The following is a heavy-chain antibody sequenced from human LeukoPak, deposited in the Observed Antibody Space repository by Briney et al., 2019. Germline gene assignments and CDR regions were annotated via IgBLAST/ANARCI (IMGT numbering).Heavy chain of an antibody. V-gene: IGHV6-1*01. CDR1: GDSVPSNSAA. D-gene: IGHD5-12*01. CDR3: ARELWKHIVATIGPKYYYYGMDV. J-gene: IGHJ6*02. Sequence: SQTLSLTCAISGDSVPSNSAAWNWIRQSPSRGLEWLGRTYYRSKWYNDYAVPVKSRITINPDTSKNQFSLQLNSVTPEDTAVYYCARELWKHIVATIGPKYYYYGMDVWGQGTTATVSS. CDR2: TYYRSKWYN.